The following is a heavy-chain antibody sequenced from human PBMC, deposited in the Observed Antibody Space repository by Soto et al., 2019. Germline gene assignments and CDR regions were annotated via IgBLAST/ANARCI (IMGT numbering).Heavy chain of an antibody. CDR2: IYHSGSS. CDR1: GGSISTDGYY. D-gene: IGHD6-13*01. CDR3: ARRGRIAAAGSNWFDP. V-gene: IGHV4-31*03. J-gene: IGHJ5*02. Sequence: SETLSLTCTVSGGSISTDGYYWSWVRQLPGKGLEWIAYIYHSGSSYYNPSLKTRLTMAVDTSQNQFSLRLTSVTAADTAVYYCARRGRIAAAGSNWFDPWGQGTLVTV.